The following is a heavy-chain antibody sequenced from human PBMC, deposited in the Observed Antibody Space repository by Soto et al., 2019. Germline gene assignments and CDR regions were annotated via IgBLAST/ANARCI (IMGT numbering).Heavy chain of an antibody. CDR2: IYYTGST. D-gene: IGHD3-10*01. Sequence: PSETMSLTCIVSGASVSIYWWSWIRQPPGKGLEWSGYIYYTGSTNYSPSLKGRVTISLDASKSQCALKLTSVTAADTAVYYCARGPGASDYYFDYWGPGTLVTVSS. J-gene: IGHJ4*02. CDR1: GASVSIYW. V-gene: IGHV4-59*02. CDR3: ARGPGASDYYFDY.